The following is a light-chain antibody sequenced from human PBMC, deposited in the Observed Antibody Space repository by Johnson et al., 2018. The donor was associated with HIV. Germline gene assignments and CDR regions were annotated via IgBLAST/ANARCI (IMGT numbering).Light chain of an antibody. Sequence: QSVLTQPPSVSAAPGQKVTISCSGSSSNIGNNYVSWYQQLPGTAPKLLIYDNNKRPSGIPDRFSGSKSGTSATLGITGLQNGDGADFYCGTGDRSLSTGNVFGTGS. CDR3: GTGDRSLSTGNV. CDR2: DNN. J-gene: IGLJ1*01. CDR1: SSNIGNNY. V-gene: IGLV1-51*01.